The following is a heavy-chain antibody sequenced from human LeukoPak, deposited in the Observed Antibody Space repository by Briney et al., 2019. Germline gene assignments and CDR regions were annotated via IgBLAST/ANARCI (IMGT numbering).Heavy chain of an antibody. CDR3: ARTYYYDSSGYYYGRLAWFDP. J-gene: IGHJ5*02. Sequence: SVKVSCKASGGTFSSYAISWVRQAPGQGLEWMGGIIPIFGTANYAQKFQGRVTITTDESTSTAYMELSSLRSEDTAVYYCARTYYYDSSGYYYGRLAWFDPWGQGTLVTVSS. CDR2: IIPIFGTA. V-gene: IGHV1-69*05. D-gene: IGHD3-22*01. CDR1: GGTFSSYA.